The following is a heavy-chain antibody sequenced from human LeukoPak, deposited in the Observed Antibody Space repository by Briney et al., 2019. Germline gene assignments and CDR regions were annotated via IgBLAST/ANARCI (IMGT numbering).Heavy chain of an antibody. CDR1: GFTFSSYA. D-gene: IGHD3-22*01. CDR3: ARDRPGDYYDSSGPRELDY. Sequence: GGSLRLSCAASGFTFSSYAMHWVRQAPGKGLEWVAVISYDGSNKYYADSVKGRFTISRDNSKNTLYLQMNSLRAVDTAVYYCARDRPGDYYDSSGPRELDYWGQGTLVTVSS. CDR2: ISYDGSNK. J-gene: IGHJ4*02. V-gene: IGHV3-30-3*01.